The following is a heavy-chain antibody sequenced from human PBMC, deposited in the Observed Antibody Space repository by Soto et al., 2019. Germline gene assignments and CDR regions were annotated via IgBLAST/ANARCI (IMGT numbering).Heavy chain of an antibody. Sequence: QITLKESGPPLVKPTQTLTLTCTFSGFSLSTSGVGVGWIRQPPGKALEWLALIYWNDDKRYSPSLKSRLTITKDTSKNQVVLTMTNMDPVDTATYYCAHTGKRRLGFDPWGQGTLVTVSS. J-gene: IGHJ5*02. V-gene: IGHV2-5*01. CDR1: GFSLSTSGVG. CDR2: IYWNDDK. CDR3: AHTGKRRLGFDP. D-gene: IGHD3-22*01.